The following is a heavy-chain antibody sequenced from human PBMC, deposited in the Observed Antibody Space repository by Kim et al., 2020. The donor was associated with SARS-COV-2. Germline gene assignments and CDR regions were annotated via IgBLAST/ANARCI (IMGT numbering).Heavy chain of an antibody. D-gene: IGHD3-10*01. CDR3: AKILDARGYYYYYGMDV. Sequence: GGSLRLSCAASGFIFRSYGMHWVRQAPGKGLEWVALIWYDGDYKYYADSVKGRFTISRDNSKNTLYLQMNSLRGEDTAVYYCAKILDARGYYYYYGMDVWGQGTTVTVSS. CDR1: GFIFRSYG. V-gene: IGHV3-33*06. CDR2: IWYDGDYK. J-gene: IGHJ6*02.